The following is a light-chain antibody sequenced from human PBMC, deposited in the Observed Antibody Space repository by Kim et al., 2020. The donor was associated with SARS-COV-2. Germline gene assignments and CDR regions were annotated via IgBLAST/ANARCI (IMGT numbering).Light chain of an antibody. V-gene: IGKV4-1*01. CDR2: WAS. CDR1: QSVFYSSSNKNY. CDR3: HQYYTTPYT. J-gene: IGKJ2*01. Sequence: DIVMTQSPDSLAVSLGERATINCKSSQSVFYSSSNKNYLAWFQQKPGQPPKLLIYWASTREFGVPDRFSGSGSGTDFTLTISSLQAEDVAVYSCHQYYTTPYTFGQGTKLEI.